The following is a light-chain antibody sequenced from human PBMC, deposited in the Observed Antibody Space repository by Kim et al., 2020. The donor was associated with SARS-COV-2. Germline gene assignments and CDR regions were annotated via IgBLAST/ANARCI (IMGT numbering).Light chain of an antibody. V-gene: IGLV3-19*01. CDR1: SLRSYY. CDR2: GKN. J-gene: IGLJ2*01. CDR3: NSRDSSGKHLV. Sequence: SSELTQDPAVSVALGQTVRITCQGDSLRSYYASWYQQKPGQAPVLVIYGKNNRPSGIPDRFSGFSSGNTASLTITGAQAEAEADYYCNSRDSSGKHLVFG.